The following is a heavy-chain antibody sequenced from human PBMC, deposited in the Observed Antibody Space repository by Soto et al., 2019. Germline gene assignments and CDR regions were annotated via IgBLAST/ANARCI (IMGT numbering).Heavy chain of an antibody. CDR1: GYTFTSYG. V-gene: IGHV1-18*01. CDR3: AILYGSGSYSWFDP. J-gene: IGHJ5*02. D-gene: IGHD3-10*01. Sequence: ASVKVSCKASGYTFTSYGISWVRQAPGQGLEWMGWISAYNGNTNYAQKLQGRVTMTTDTSTSTAYMELRSLRSDDTAVYYCAILYGSGSYSWFDPWGQGTLVTVSS. CDR2: ISAYNGNT.